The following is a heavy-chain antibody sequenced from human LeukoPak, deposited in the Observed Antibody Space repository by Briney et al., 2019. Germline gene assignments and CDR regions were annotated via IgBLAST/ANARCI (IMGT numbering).Heavy chain of an antibody. CDR2: IYYSGST. Sequence: SETLSLTCTVSGGSFSSGSYYWSWIRQPPGKGLEWIGYIYYSGSTNYNPSLKSRVTISVDTSKNQFSLKLSSVTAADTAVYYCARERAGMYSSGWAFDYWGQGTLVTVSS. J-gene: IGHJ4*02. D-gene: IGHD6-19*01. CDR1: GGSFSSGSYY. V-gene: IGHV4-61*01. CDR3: ARERAGMYSSGWAFDY.